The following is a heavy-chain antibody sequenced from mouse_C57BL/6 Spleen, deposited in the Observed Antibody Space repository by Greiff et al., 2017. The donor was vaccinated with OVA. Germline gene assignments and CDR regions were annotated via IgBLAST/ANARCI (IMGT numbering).Heavy chain of an antibody. Sequence: QVQLQQPGAELVRPGSSVKLSCKASGYTFTSYWMHWVKQRPIQGLEWIGNIDPSDSETHYNQKFKDKATLTVDKSSNTAYMQLSSLTSEDSAVYYCAKGTTVVEGFAYWGQGTLVTVSA. D-gene: IGHD1-1*01. J-gene: IGHJ3*01. CDR2: IDPSDSET. V-gene: IGHV1-52*01. CDR1: GYTFTSYW. CDR3: AKGTTVVEGFAY.